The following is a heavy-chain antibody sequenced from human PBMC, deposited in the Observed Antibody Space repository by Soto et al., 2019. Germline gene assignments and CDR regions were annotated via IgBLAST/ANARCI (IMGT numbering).Heavy chain of an antibody. J-gene: IGHJ5*02. D-gene: IGHD6-13*01. V-gene: IGHV1-69*02. CDR2: IIPILGIA. CDR3: SRVPGIAAAKWFDP. CDR1: GGTLSSYT. Sequence: ASVKVSCKGSGGTLSSYTIYWVGPAPGQGLERMGRIIPILGIANYAQKFQGRVTITADKSTSTAYMELSSLRSEDTAVYYCSRVPGIAAAKWFDPWGQGTPVTVSS.